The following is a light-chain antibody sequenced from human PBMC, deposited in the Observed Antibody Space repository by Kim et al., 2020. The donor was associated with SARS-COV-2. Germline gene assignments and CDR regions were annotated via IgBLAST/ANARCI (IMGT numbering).Light chain of an antibody. J-gene: IGKJ5*01. Sequence: SASLGAGVPFTCRAGQSISPYLIWYHQKPGKPPNLLFYAASTLQKGSPWGFAGSGSGTDFPLTTGGLQPDDFGIYSCYQVNNAFPPFGRGTRL. CDR1: QSISPY. V-gene: IGKV1-39*01. CDR3: YQVNNAFPP. CDR2: AAS.